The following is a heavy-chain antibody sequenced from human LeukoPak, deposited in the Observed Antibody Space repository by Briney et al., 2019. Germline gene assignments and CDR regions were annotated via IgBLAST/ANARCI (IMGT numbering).Heavy chain of an antibody. V-gene: IGHV3-21*01. CDR3: ARDWSTNPFDY. Sequence: GGSLRLSCAASGFTFSSYSMNWVRQAPGKGLESVSSISSSSSYIYYADSVKGRFTISRDNAKNSLYLQMNSLRAEDTAVYYCARDWSTNPFDYWGQGTLVTVSS. CDR1: GFTFSSYS. CDR2: ISSSSSYI. J-gene: IGHJ4*02.